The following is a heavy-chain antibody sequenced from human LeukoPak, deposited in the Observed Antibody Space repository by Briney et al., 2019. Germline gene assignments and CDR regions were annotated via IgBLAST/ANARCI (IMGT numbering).Heavy chain of an antibody. CDR2: INPSGGST. D-gene: IGHD3-10*01. J-gene: IGHJ4*02. CDR3: AREEKMSSHHHTPGEGY. Sequence: ASVKVSCKASGYTFTSYYMHWVRQAPGQGLEWVGIINPSGGSTSYAQKFQGRVTMTRDTSTSTVYMKLSSLRSEDTAVYYCAREEKMSSHHHTPGEGYWGQGTLVTVSS. V-gene: IGHV1-46*01. CDR1: GYTFTSYY.